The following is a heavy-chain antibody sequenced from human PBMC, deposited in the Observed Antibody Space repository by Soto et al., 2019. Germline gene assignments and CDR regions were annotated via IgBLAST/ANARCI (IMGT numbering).Heavy chain of an antibody. CDR2: ILYDGSNK. V-gene: IGHV3-30*03. Sequence: QVQLVESGGGVVQPGRSLRLSCAASGFTFSSYGMHWVRQAPGKGLEWVAVILYDGSNKYYADSVKGRFTISRDNSKNTLYLQMNSLRAEDTAVYYCATIQRWQGLDYWGQGTLVTVSS. D-gene: IGHD5-18*01. CDR1: GFTFSSYG. CDR3: ATIQRWQGLDY. J-gene: IGHJ4*02.